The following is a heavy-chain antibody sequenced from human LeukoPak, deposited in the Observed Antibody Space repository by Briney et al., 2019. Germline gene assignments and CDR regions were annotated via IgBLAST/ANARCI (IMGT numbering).Heavy chain of an antibody. CDR1: GGSFSGYY. CDR2: INHSGST. D-gene: IGHD6-13*01. J-gene: IGHJ4*02. CDR3: ARVCAGQQLDY. Sequence: SETLSLTCAVYGGSFSGYYWSWIRQPPGKGLEWIGEINHSGSTNYNPSLKSRVTISVDTSKNQFSLKLSSVTAADTAVYYCARVCAGQQLDYWGQGTLVTVSS. V-gene: IGHV4-34*01.